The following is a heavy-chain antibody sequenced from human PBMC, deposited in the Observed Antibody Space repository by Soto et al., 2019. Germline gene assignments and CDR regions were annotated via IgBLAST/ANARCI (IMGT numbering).Heavy chain of an antibody. V-gene: IGHV2-5*02. CDR3: AHGPLTGWFDP. D-gene: IGHD3-9*01. CDR1: GFSLSTSGVR. CDR2: IYWDGDK. J-gene: IGHJ5*02. Sequence: QITLKESGPPLVKPTQTLTLTCTFSGFSLSTSGVRVGWLRQPPGKALEWLALIYWDGDKRYSPSLRSRLTITRDTSKNQVVLTMTKIEPVDTATYYGAHGPLTGWFDPWGQGTLVTVSS.